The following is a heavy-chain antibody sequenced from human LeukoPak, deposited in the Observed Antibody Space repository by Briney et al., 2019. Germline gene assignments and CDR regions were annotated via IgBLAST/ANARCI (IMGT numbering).Heavy chain of an antibody. Sequence: PSETLSLTCTVSGGSISSYYWSWIRQPPGKGPEWIGYIYYSGSTNYNPSLKSRVTISVDTSKNQFSLKLSSVTAADTAVYYCARGNGYSGYDGEGFDYWGQGTLVTVSS. CDR1: GGSISSYY. J-gene: IGHJ4*02. CDR3: ARGNGYSGYDGEGFDY. D-gene: IGHD5-12*01. V-gene: IGHV4-59*08. CDR2: IYYSGST.